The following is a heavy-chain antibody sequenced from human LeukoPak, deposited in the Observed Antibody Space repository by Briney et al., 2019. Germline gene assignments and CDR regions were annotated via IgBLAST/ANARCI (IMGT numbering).Heavy chain of an antibody. Sequence: ASVKVSCKASGYTFTSYGISWVRQAPGQGLEWMGWISAYNGNTNYAQELQGRVTMTTDTSTSTAYMELRSLRSDDTAVYYCASAPNYYDSSGYYLDAFDIWGQGTMVTVSS. CDR3: ASAPNYYDSSGYYLDAFDI. CDR2: ISAYNGNT. CDR1: GYTFTSYG. D-gene: IGHD3-22*01. J-gene: IGHJ3*02. V-gene: IGHV1-18*01.